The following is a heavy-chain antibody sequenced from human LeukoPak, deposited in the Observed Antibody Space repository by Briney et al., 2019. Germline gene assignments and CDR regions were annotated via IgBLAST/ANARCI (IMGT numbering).Heavy chain of an antibody. J-gene: IGHJ4*02. CDR1: GGSIRSGGYY. CDR2: IYYSGST. D-gene: IGHD2-2*01. V-gene: IGHV4-31*03. CDR3: ARGPSSTSWLGFDY. Sequence: PSETLSLTCTVSGGSIRSGGYYWSWIRQHPGKGLEWIGYIYYSGSTYYNPSLKSRVTISVDTSKNQFSLKLSSVTAADTAVYYCARGPSSTSWLGFDYWGQGTLVTVSS.